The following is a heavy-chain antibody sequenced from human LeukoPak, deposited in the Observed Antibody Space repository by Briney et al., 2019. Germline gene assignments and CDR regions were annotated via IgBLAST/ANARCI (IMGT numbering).Heavy chain of an antibody. D-gene: IGHD6-13*01. V-gene: IGHV3-21*01. Sequence: GGSLRLSCAASGFTFSSYTMKWVRQTPGKGLEWVSSITSSTYIYYADSVMGRFTISRDNAKNSLYLQMNSLRAEDTAVYYCARAAGHYIDVWGKGTTVTVSS. CDR1: GFTFSSYT. CDR2: ITSSTYI. J-gene: IGHJ6*03. CDR3: ARAAGHYIDV.